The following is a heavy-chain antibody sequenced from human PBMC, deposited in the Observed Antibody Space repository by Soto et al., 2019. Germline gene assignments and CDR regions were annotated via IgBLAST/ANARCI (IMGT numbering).Heavy chain of an antibody. V-gene: IGHV1-18*01. D-gene: IGHD3-10*01. CDR2: ISAYNGNT. CDR3: ARERGYYYGSGSYYFDY. CDR1: GYTFTSYG. J-gene: IGHJ4*02. Sequence: QVQLVQSGAEVKKPGASVKVSCKASGYTFTSYGISWVRQAPGQGLEWMGWISAYNGNTNYAQKLQGRGTMTTDTSTSTAYMELRRLRSDDTAVYYCARERGYYYGSGSYYFDYWGQGTLVTVSS.